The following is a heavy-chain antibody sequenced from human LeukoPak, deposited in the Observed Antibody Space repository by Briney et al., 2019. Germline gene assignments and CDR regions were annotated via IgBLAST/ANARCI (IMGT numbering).Heavy chain of an antibody. CDR2: ISYDAKNK. CDR1: GFTFSHFG. V-gene: IGHV3-30*18. J-gene: IGHJ1*01. Sequence: PGRSLTLSCAAFGFTFSHFGMNWVRQAPGKGLEWVAVISYDAKNKYYADSVKGRFTISRDNSKNTLYLQINSLSGEDTAVYYCAKDASGVSGEYFQHWGQGTLVTVSS. D-gene: IGHD2-8*01. CDR3: AKDASGVSGEYFQH.